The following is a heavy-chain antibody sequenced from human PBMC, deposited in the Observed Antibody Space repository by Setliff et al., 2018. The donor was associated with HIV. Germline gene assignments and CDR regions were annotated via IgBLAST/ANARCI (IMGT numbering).Heavy chain of an antibody. CDR2: IDHIGST. J-gene: IGHJ4*02. CDR3: ARLSCSSNSCPFDY. V-gene: IGHV4-38-2*01. Sequence: SETLSLTCAVSGYSISNGYYWAWIRQPPGKGLEWIGSIDHIGSTYYNPSLKGRVTISVDTSKNQFTLKVISMTAADTAVYYCARLSCSSNSCPFDYWVQGTLVTVSS. CDR1: GYSISNGYY. D-gene: IGHD2-2*01.